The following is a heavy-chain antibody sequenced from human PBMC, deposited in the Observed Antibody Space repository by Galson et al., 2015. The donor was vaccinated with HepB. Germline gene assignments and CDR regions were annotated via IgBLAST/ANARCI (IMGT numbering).Heavy chain of an antibody. V-gene: IGHV5-51*01. D-gene: IGHD3-16*02. CDR2: INPEDSTI. CDR1: GYRFTTYW. CDR3: ARGVIVTFRPSFFDI. J-gene: IGHJ3*02. Sequence: QSGAEVKKSGESLKISCRGFGYRFTTYWIAWVRQMPGKGPEWMGIINPEDSTIRYSPSFRGQVTISADRSISTAYLQWSSLKASDTAMYYCARGVIVTFRPSFFDIWGQGTMITVSS.